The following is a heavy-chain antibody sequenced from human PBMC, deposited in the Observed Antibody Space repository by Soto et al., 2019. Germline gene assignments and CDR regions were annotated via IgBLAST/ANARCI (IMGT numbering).Heavy chain of an antibody. CDR2: INAGNGNT. CDR3: ARDQQYYDSSGYGFDY. Sequence: ASVKVSCKASGYTFTSYAMHWVRQAPGQRLEWMGWINAGNGNTKYSQKLQGRVTMTTDTSTSTAYMELRSLRSDDTAVYYCARDQQYYDSSGYGFDYWGQGTLVTVSS. V-gene: IGHV1-3*01. CDR1: GYTFTSYA. D-gene: IGHD3-22*01. J-gene: IGHJ4*02.